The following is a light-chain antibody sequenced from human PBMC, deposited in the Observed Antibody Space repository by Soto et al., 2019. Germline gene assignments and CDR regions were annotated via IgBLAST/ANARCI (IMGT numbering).Light chain of an antibody. CDR2: EVS. J-gene: IGLJ3*02. Sequence: QSVLTQPASVSGSPGQSITISCTGTSSDVGGYNYVSWYQQHPGKAPKLMIYEVSNRPSGVSNRFSGSKSGNTASLTISGLQAEDEADYYCSSYTSSSPRVFGGGTKRPS. V-gene: IGLV2-14*01. CDR1: SSDVGGYNY. CDR3: SSYTSSSPRV.